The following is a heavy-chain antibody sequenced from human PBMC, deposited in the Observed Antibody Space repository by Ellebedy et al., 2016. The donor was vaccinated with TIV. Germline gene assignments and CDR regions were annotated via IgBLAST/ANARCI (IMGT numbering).Heavy chain of an antibody. V-gene: IGHV1-18*01. CDR3: ARVALNHDFVLGAFDF. D-gene: IGHD3-3*01. CDR2: INCGIGIS. CDR1: GYSFSIKA. J-gene: IGHJ3*01. Sequence: AASVKVSCKTSGYSFSIKAIAWVRQAPGQGLEWMGWINCGIGISKSAHIVQDRVTFTRDTSTNTAFMELRNLRSEDTAIYYCARVALNHDFVLGAFDFWGQGTVVTVTS.